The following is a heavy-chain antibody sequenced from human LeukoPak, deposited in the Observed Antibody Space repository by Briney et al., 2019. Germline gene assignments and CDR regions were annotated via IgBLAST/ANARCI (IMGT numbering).Heavy chain of an antibody. Sequence: PGGSLRLSCAASGFTFSSYAMHWVRQAPGKGLEWVAVISYDGSNKYYADSVKGRFTISRDNPKNTLYLQMNSLRAEDTAVYYCARRKASLYGMDVWGQGTTVTVSS. D-gene: IGHD6-6*01. V-gene: IGHV3-30*04. CDR2: ISYDGSNK. CDR3: ARRKASLYGMDV. CDR1: GFTFSSYA. J-gene: IGHJ6*02.